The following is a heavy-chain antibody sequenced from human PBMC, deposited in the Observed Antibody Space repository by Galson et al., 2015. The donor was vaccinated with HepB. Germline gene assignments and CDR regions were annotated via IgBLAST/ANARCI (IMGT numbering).Heavy chain of an antibody. CDR2: ISYDGSNK. Sequence: SLRLSCAASGFTFSSYGMHWVRQAPGKGLEWVAVISYDGSNKYYADSVKGRFTISRDNSKNTLYLQMNSLRAEDTAVYYCAKDRGYRSSTSPLAGWGQGTLVTVSS. J-gene: IGHJ4*02. CDR1: GFTFSSYG. D-gene: IGHD2-2*01. V-gene: IGHV3-30*18. CDR3: AKDRGYRSSTSPLAG.